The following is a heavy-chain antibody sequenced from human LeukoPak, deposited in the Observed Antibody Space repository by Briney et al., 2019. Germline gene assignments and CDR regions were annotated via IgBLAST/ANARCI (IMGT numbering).Heavy chain of an antibody. Sequence: GASVKVSCKASGYTFTSYYMHWVRQAPGQGLEWMGLINPTGGSTGYAQKFQGRVTMTRDMSTSTDYMELSSLRSEDTAIYYCARDTSPGITGSYWGQGTLLTVSS. CDR3: ARDTSPGITGSY. V-gene: IGHV1-46*01. J-gene: IGHJ4*02. CDR2: INPTGGST. CDR1: GYTFTSYY. D-gene: IGHD1-20*01.